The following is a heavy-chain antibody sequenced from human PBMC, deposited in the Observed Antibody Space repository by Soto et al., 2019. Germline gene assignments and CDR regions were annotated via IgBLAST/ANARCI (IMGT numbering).Heavy chain of an antibody. V-gene: IGHV1-69*13. J-gene: IGHJ6*02. Sequence: SVKVSCKASGGTFSSYAISWVRQAPGQGLEWMGGIIPIFGTANYAQKFQGRVTITADESTSTAYMELSSLRSEDTAVYYCARHSGYSSSWRYYYYGMDVWGQGTTVTVSS. CDR2: IIPIFGTA. D-gene: IGHD6-13*01. CDR1: GGTFSSYA. CDR3: ARHSGYSSSWRYYYYGMDV.